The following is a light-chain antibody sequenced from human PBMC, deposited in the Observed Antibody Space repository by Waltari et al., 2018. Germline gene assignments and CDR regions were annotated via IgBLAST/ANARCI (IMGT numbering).Light chain of an antibody. Sequence: WYQHHPGNAPKLIIYDVSDRPSGVSNRFSGSKSGNTASLTISGLQAEDEAMYYCSSFTGSSFVLFGGGTMLTVL. V-gene: IGLV2-14*03. J-gene: IGLJ2*01. CDR3: SSFTGSSFVL. CDR2: DVS.